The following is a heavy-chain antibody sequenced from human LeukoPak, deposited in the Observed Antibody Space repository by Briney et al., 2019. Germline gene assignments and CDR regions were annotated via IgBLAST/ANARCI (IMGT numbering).Heavy chain of an antibody. CDR1: GYSISSGYY. J-gene: IGHJ4*02. V-gene: IGHV4-38-2*01. D-gene: IGHD5-18*01. CDR2: IYHSGST. CDR3: AGSYSYGLSFDY. Sequence: EPSETLSLTCAVSGYSISSGYYWGWIRQPPGKGLEWVGGIYHSGSTYYSPSLKSRVTITVDSSKNQCSLKLSSVTAEDTAVYYCAGSYSYGLSFDYWGQGTLVTVSS.